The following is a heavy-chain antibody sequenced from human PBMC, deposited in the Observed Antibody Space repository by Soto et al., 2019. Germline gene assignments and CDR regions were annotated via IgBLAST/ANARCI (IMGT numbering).Heavy chain of an antibody. Sequence: QVQLVESGGGVVQPGRSLRLSCAASGFTFSSYGMHWVRQAPGKGLEWVAVIWYDGSNKYYADSVKGRFTISRDNSKNTLYLQMNSLRAEDTVVYYCARDVMVTAMVMWYFDLWGRGTLVTVSS. CDR3: ARDVMVTAMVMWYFDL. CDR2: IWYDGSNK. CDR1: GFTFSSYG. D-gene: IGHD2-21*02. J-gene: IGHJ2*01. V-gene: IGHV3-33*01.